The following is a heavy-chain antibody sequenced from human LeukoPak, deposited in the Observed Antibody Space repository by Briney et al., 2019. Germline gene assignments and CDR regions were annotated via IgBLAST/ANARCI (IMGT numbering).Heavy chain of an antibody. D-gene: IGHD6-13*01. CDR1: GFTFSSYE. Sequence: GGSLRLSCAASGFTFSSYEMNWVRQAPGKGLEWVSYISSSGSTIYYADSVKGRFTISRDNAKNSLYLQMNSLRAEDTAVYYCARDLGGWQQLVPDYWGQGTLVTVSS. CDR3: ARDLGGWQQLVPDY. V-gene: IGHV3-48*03. J-gene: IGHJ4*02. CDR2: ISSSGSTI.